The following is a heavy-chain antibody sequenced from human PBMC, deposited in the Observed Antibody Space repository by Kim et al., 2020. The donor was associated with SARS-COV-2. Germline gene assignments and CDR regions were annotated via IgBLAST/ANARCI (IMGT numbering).Heavy chain of an antibody. CDR1: GFTFSSYG. J-gene: IGHJ6*02. D-gene: IGHD6-13*01. CDR2: ISYDGSNK. CDR3: AKGPRRAGYYYYYGMDV. V-gene: IGHV3-30*18. Sequence: GGSLRLSCAASGFTFSSYGMHWVRQAPGKGLEWVAVISYDGSNKYYADSVKGRFTISRDNSKNTLYLQMNSLRAEDTAVYYCAKGPRRAGYYYYYGMDVWGQGTTVTVSS.